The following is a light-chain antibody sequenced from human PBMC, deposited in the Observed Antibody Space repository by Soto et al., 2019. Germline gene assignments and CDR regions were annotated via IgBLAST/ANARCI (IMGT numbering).Light chain of an antibody. J-gene: IGKJ1*01. CDR1: QIVNNNY. CDR3: QQYARAPLT. Sequence: EIVLTHSPVTRSLSPGERATLSCRASQIVNNNYLAWYQQKPGQAPRLVIYGASSRATGIPDRFSASGSGTDFTLTISRLEPEDFAVYYCQQYARAPLTFGQGTKVDIK. CDR2: GAS. V-gene: IGKV3-20*01.